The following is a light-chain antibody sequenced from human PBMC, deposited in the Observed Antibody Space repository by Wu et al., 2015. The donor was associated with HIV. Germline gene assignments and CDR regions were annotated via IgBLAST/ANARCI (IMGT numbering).Light chain of an antibody. CDR1: ENVGIY. Sequence: EIVLTQSPDTLSLPPGERATFSCRTSENVGIYLAWYQHKPGQSPRLLIYDASDRASGIPARFSGSGSGTDFTLTISTLEPEDFAVYYCQQRKFWGTFGGGTKVEIK. CDR3: QQRKFWGT. CDR2: DAS. V-gene: IGKV3-11*01. J-gene: IGKJ4*01.